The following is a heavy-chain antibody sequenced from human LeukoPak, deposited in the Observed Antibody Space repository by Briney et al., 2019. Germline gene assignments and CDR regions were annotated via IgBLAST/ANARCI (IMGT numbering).Heavy chain of an antibody. CDR1: GFTFNDYV. CDR3: ARARAPVGAFDF. J-gene: IGHJ3*01. V-gene: IGHV7-4-1*02. Sequence: ASVKVSCKTSGFTFNDYVMNWVRQAPGQGLQWMGWINTNTGNPTYAQGLTGRFVFSLDTSVSTAYLQISSLKAEDTAVYYCARARAPVGAFDFWGQGTMVTVSS. CDR2: INTNTGNP. D-gene: IGHD3-16*01.